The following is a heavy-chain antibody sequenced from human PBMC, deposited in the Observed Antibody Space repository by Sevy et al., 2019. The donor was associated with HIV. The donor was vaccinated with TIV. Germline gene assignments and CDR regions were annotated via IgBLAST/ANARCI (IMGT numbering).Heavy chain of an antibody. CDR1: GFTFSSYS. D-gene: IGHD6-6*01. CDR2: ISSSSSYI. J-gene: IGHJ5*02. CDR3: ARDSLEYSSSSVWFDP. V-gene: IGHV3-21*01. Sequence: GGSLRLSCAASGFTFSSYSMNWVRQAPGKGLEWVSSISSSSSYIYYADSVKGPFTISSDNAKNSLYRQMNSLRAEDTAVYYCARDSLEYSSSSVWFDPWGQGTLVTVSS.